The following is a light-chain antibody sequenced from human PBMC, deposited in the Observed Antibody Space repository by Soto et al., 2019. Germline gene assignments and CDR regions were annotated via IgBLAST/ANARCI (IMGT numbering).Light chain of an antibody. V-gene: IGLV2-14*03. CDR2: DVN. Sequence: QSALTQPASVSGSPGQSITISCTGTSSDVGGYNYASWYQQHPGKAPKLMIFDVNNRPSGISSRFSGSKSGNTASLTISGLQAEDEADYYCCSYTRSTTYVFGTGTKLTVL. CDR3: CSYTRSTTYV. CDR1: SSDVGGYNY. J-gene: IGLJ1*01.